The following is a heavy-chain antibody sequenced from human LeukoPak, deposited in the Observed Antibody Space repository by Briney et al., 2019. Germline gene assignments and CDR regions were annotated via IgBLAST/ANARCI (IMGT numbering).Heavy chain of an antibody. CDR1: GGSVSSGSYY. Sequence: SETLSLTCTVSGGSVSSGSYYWRWIRQPPGKGLEWIGYIYYSGSTNYNPSLKSRVTISVDTSKNQFSLKLSSVTAADTAVYYCARVGRAFDIWGQGTMVTVPS. V-gene: IGHV4-61*01. CDR2: IYYSGST. CDR3: ARVGRAFDI. D-gene: IGHD3-16*01. J-gene: IGHJ3*02.